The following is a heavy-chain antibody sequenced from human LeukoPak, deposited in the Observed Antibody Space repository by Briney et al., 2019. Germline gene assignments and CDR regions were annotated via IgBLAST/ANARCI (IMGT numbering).Heavy chain of an antibody. D-gene: IGHD2-2*01. CDR1: GFRFSSYA. CDR2: ISGSGVST. J-gene: IGHJ6*02. V-gene: IGHV3-23*01. CDR3: AKEGTSSFYYYYGMDV. Sequence: GGSLRLSCAASGFRFSSYAMSWVRQAPGKGLEWVSAISGSGVSTYYADSVKGRFTVSRDNSKNTLYLQMNSLRAEDTAVYYCAKEGTSSFYYYYGMDVWGQGTTVTVSS.